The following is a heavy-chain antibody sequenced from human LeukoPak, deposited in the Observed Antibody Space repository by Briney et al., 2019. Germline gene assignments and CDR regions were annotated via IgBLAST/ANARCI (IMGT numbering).Heavy chain of an antibody. CDR1: GFTFSSYA. Sequence: GGSLRLSCAASGFTFSSYAMSWVRQAPGKGLEWVSAISGSGGSTYYADSVKGRFTISRDNSKNTLYLQMNSLRAEDTAVYYCATSEGYGDCADWGQGTLVTVSS. CDR3: ATSEGYGDCAD. D-gene: IGHD4-17*01. CDR2: ISGSGGST. V-gene: IGHV3-23*01. J-gene: IGHJ4*02.